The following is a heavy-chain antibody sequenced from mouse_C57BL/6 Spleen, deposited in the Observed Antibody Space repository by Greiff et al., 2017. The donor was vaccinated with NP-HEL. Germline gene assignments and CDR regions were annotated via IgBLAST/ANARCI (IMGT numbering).Heavy chain of an antibody. CDR2: IDPEDGDT. D-gene: IGHD1-1*01. J-gene: IGHJ3*01. V-gene: IGHV14-1*01. CDR3: TTNTLYNGSSYVAY. CDR1: GFNIKDYY. Sequence: EVQLQQSGAELVRPGASVKLSCTASGFNIKDYYMHWVKQRPEQGLEWIGRIDPEDGDTEYAPKFQGKATMTADTSSNTAYLQLSSLTSEDTAGYYCTTNTLYNGSSYVAYWRQGTLVTVSA.